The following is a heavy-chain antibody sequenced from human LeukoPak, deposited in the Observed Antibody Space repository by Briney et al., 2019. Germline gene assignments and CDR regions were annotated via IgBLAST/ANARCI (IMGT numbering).Heavy chain of an antibody. CDR3: ARARRDSGFYKVDY. V-gene: IGHV4-34*01. CDR2: INHSGSA. Sequence: PSETLSLTCAVYGGSLSGSYWSWIRQPPGKGLEWIGEINHSGSANYNPSLKSRVTLSIDKSKNQFSLNLNSVTAADTAVYCCARARRDSGFYKVDYWGQGTLVTVSS. CDR1: GGSLSGSY. D-gene: IGHD3-3*01. J-gene: IGHJ4*02.